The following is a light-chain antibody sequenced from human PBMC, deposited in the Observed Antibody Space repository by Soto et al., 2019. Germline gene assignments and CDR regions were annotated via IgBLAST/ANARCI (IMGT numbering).Light chain of an antibody. V-gene: IGLV2-14*03. J-gene: IGLJ1*01. CDR1: SSDVGAYIY. Sequence: SARTPPASVSGSPGQSSPISCGGTSSDVGAYIYVSWYQQFPGKAPKLILYEVNNRPSGVSNRFSGSKSDTTASLTISGLQPEDEADYYCSAYSDIDTKVFGTGTKVT. CDR3: SAYSDIDTKV. CDR2: EVN.